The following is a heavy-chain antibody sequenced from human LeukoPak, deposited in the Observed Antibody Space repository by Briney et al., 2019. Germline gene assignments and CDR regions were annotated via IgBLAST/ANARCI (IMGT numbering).Heavy chain of an antibody. V-gene: IGHV3-48*01. Sequence: GGSLRLSCAGSGFTFNNYGMNWVRQAPGKGLEWVSYISSSSSTIYYADSVKGRFTISRDNAKNSLYLQMNSLRAEDTAVYYCARDPYSGSYGNYYYYFMDVWGKGTTVTISS. D-gene: IGHD1-26*01. CDR1: GFTFNNYG. J-gene: IGHJ6*03. CDR3: ARDPYSGSYGNYYYYFMDV. CDR2: ISSSSSTI.